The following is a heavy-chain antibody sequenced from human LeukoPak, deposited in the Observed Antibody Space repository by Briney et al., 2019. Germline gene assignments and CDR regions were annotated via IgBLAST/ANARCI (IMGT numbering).Heavy chain of an antibody. CDR1: VFTVSSDY. J-gene: IGHJ4*02. D-gene: IGHD6-6*01. Sequence: PGGSLRLSCAASVFTVSSDYMSWRRQAPGKGLEWVSVIYSGGSTYYADSVKGRFTISRHNSKNTLYLQMNSLRAEDTGVYYCATNVRAAHFDSWGQGTLVTVSS. V-gene: IGHV3-53*04. CDR2: IYSGGST. CDR3: ATNVRAAHFDS.